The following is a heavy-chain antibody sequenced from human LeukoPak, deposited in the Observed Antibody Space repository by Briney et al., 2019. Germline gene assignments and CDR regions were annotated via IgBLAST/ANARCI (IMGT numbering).Heavy chain of an antibody. D-gene: IGHD3-22*01. J-gene: IGHJ5*02. CDR1: GYTFTSYF. CDR3: ARQGRSGSYSAFSWFDP. Sequence: ASVKVSCKASGYTFTSYFMHWVRQAPGQGLEWMGIFNPSAGNTNYAQKFQGRVTMTRDMSTNTVYMELSSLRSEDTAVYYCARQGRSGSYSAFSWFDPWGQGTLVTVSS. V-gene: IGHV1-46*01. CDR2: FNPSAGNT.